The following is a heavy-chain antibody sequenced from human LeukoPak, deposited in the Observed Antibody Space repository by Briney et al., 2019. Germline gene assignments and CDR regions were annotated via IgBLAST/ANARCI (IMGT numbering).Heavy chain of an antibody. CDR2: ISDNGDST. V-gene: IGHV3-23*01. CDR3: AREVGIQLWTTH. Sequence: GGSLRLSCAASGFTFSGSAMTWVRQAPGKGLEWVSSISDNGDSTYYADSVKGRFTISRDNAKDSLYLQMNSLRAEDTAVYYCAREVGIQLWTTHWGQGTLVTVSS. D-gene: IGHD5-18*01. CDR1: GFTFSGSA. J-gene: IGHJ4*02.